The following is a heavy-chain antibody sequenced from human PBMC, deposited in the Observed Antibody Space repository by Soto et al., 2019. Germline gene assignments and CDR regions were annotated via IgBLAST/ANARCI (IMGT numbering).Heavy chain of an antibody. V-gene: IGHV6-1*01. D-gene: IGHD3-3*01. CDR1: GDSVSSNSAA. CDR3: AREYVLRFLEWLSDYYYMDV. Sequence: SQTLSLTCAISGDSVSSNSAAWNWIRQSPSRGLEWLRRTYYRSKWYNDYAVSVKSRITINPDTSKNQFSLQLNSVTPEDTAVYYCAREYVLRFLEWLSDYYYMDVWGKGTTVTVSS. CDR2: TYYRSKWYN. J-gene: IGHJ6*03.